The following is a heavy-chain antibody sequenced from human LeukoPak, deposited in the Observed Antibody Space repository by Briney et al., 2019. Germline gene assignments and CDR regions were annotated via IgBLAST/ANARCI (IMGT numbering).Heavy chain of an antibody. CDR1: GGSISSGGYY. CDR3: ARDRSSYYYGSGSYPYYFDY. J-gene: IGHJ4*02. V-gene: IGHV4-31*03. Sequence: PSETLSLTCTVSGGSISSGGYYWSWIRQHPGKGLEWIGYIYYSGSTYYNPSLKSRVTISVDTSKNQFSLKLSSVTAADTAVYYCARDRSSYYYGSGSYPYYFDYWGQGTLVTVSS. CDR2: IYYSGST. D-gene: IGHD3-10*01.